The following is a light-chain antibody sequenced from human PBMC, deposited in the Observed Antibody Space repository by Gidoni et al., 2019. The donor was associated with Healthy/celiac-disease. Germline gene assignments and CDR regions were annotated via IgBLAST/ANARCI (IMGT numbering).Light chain of an antibody. J-gene: IGKJ2*01. Sequence: DIHMTPSPSSLSASVGDRVTITCRASQSISSYLKLYQQQPGKAPKLLIYAASRLQSGVPSRFSGSGAGTDFTLTISSLQPEDFANYYCQQSYSTPQTFGQGTKLEIK. V-gene: IGKV1-39*01. CDR3: QQSYSTPQT. CDR2: AAS. CDR1: QSISSY.